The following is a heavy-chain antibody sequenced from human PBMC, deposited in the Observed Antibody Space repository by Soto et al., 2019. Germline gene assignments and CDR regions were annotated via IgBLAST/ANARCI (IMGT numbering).Heavy chain of an antibody. CDR3: ARAGVVVAAKFGWFDP. J-gene: IGHJ5*02. V-gene: IGHV4-59*01. D-gene: IGHD2-15*01. Sequence: SDTLSLTFTVSGCSISSYYWSWIRQPPGKGLEWIGYIYYSGSTNYNPSLKSRVTISVDTSKNQFSLKLSSVTAADTAVYYCARAGVVVAAKFGWFDPWGQGTLVTVSS. CDR1: GCSISSYY. CDR2: IYYSGST.